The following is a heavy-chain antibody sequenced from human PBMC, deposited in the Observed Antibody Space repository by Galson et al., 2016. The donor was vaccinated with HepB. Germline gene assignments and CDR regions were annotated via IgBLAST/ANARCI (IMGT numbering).Heavy chain of an antibody. CDR3: ARDGGGSSGYNLDY. Sequence: SLRLSCAASGFTFSSYGMHWVRQAPGKGLEWVAVIWYDGSNKYYADSVKGRFTIFRDNSKNTLYLQMNSLRAEDTAVYYCARDGGGSSGYNLDYWGQGPLVTVSS. D-gene: IGHD3-22*01. J-gene: IGHJ4*02. CDR2: IWYDGSNK. V-gene: IGHV3-33*01. CDR1: GFTFSSYG.